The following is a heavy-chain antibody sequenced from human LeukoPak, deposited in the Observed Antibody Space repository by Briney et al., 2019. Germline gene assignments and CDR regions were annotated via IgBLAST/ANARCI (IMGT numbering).Heavy chain of an antibody. Sequence: ASVKVSCKASGYDFNGYYIHWVRQTPGQGLEWMGWIKPKSGGTGYAEEFQGRVTTTSDRSVTTAYLEVRRLRSDDTAVYYCGRVLDYVGTSFRPPEKYYYYYIDVWGQGTTVAVSS. J-gene: IGHJ6*03. CDR1: GYDFNGYY. V-gene: IGHV1-2*02. CDR2: IKPKSGGT. CDR3: GRVLDYVGTSFRPPEKYYYYYIDV. D-gene: IGHD3-16*01.